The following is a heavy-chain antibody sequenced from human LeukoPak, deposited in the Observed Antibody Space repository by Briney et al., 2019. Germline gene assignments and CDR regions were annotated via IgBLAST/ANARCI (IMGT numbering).Heavy chain of an antibody. CDR2: MNPNSGNT. Sequence: ASVKVSCKASGYTFTSYDINWVRQATGQGLEWMGWMNPNSGNTGYAQKFQGRVTMTRNTSISTAYMELSRLRSEDTAVYYCARARYCSSTSCYLVPRFSYYYYYMDVWGKGTTVTVSS. CDR3: ARARYCSSTSCYLVPRFSYYYYYMDV. V-gene: IGHV1-8*01. D-gene: IGHD2-2*01. CDR1: GYTFTSYD. J-gene: IGHJ6*03.